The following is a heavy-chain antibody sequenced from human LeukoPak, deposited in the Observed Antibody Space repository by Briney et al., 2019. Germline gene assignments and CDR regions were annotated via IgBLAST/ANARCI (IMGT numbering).Heavy chain of an antibody. D-gene: IGHD3-10*01. Sequence: GGSLRLSCAASAFTFSTYPMSWVRQAPGKALEWVSAISGVGGSTFYADSVKGRFTISRDNSKNTLYLEMNSLRAEDTAVYYCAKGGSYYTSSWFDPWGQGTLVTVSS. CDR3: AKGGSYYTSSWFDP. CDR2: ISGVGGST. V-gene: IGHV3-23*01. J-gene: IGHJ5*02. CDR1: AFTFSTYP.